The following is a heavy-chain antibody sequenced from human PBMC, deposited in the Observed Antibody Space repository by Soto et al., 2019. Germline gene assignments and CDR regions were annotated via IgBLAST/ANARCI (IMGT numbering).Heavy chain of an antibody. D-gene: IGHD1-26*01. V-gene: IGHV4-4*08. CDR2: IYTRGNT. CDR1: GGSIRYYY. CDR3: AGDIPTGSYRFDY. Sequence: QVQLQESGPGLVKPSETLSLTCTVSGGSIRYYYWSWIRQPPGKGREWIGYIYTRGNTVYNPSLTIRVTIALATSKNQLSLKVTAMTAADAAVYYCAGDIPTGSYRFDYWGQGTLVAVSS. J-gene: IGHJ4*02.